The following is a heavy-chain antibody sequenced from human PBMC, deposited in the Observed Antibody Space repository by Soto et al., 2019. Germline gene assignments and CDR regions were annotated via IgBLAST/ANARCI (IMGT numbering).Heavy chain of an antibody. CDR1: SGSISSSNW. CDR3: ARIKGYLGCCSGGSCYSFDY. CDR2: IYHSGST. Sequence: QVQLQESGPGLVKPSGTLSLTCAVSSGSISSSNWWSWVRQPPGKGLEWIGEIYHSGSTNYNPSLKSRVTISADKSKNQFSLKLSSVTAADTAVYYCARIKGYLGCCSGGSCYSFDYWGQGTLVTVSS. V-gene: IGHV4-4*02. J-gene: IGHJ4*02. D-gene: IGHD2-15*01.